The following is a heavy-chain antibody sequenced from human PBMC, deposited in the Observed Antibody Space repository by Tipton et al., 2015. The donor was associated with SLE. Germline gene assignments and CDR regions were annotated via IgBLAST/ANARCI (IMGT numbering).Heavy chain of an antibody. V-gene: IGHV4-59*11. CDR3: ARVTDSVRCSGASCFSGAFDI. D-gene: IGHD2-15*01. CDR1: GGSISSHY. Sequence: LRLSCTVSGGSISSHYWSWIRQPPGKGLEWIGYIYYSGSTNYNPSLESRVTISVDTSKNQFSLKLSSVTAADTAVYYCARVTDSVRCSGASCFSGAFDIWGQGTMVTVSS. CDR2: IYYSGST. J-gene: IGHJ3*02.